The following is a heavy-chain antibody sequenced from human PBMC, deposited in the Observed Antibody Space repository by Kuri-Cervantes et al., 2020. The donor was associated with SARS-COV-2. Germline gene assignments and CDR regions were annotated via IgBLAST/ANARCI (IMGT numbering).Heavy chain of an antibody. CDR1: GGSISSGSYY. D-gene: IGHD2-2*01. V-gene: IGHV4-61*02. CDR3: ARVTCHTPRTVSTSCYSWAWFDP. J-gene: IGHJ5*02. CDR2: IYLSGST. Sequence: SCTVSGGSISSGSYYWSWIRQPAVKGLEWIGRIYLSGSTNYNPSLKRRVTISVNTSKNQSSVKLSSVTAAATAVYYCARVTCHTPRTVSTSCYSWAWFDPWGQGTLVTVSS.